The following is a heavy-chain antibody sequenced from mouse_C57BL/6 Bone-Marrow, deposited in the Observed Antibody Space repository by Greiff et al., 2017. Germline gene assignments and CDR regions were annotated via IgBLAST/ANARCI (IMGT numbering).Heavy chain of an antibody. J-gene: IGHJ2*01. Sequence: VQLQQSGAELVKPGASVKLSCTASGFTFTDYYMHWVKQRPEKGLEWIGSIDPEDGDTDYAPKFKGKASITADTSSNTAYLKLSSLTSEDTAVYYCTREDDVYYDYWGQGTTLTVTS. CDR1: GFTFTDYY. CDR2: IDPEDGDT. V-gene: IGHV14-2*01. D-gene: IGHD2-3*01. CDR3: TREDDVYYDY.